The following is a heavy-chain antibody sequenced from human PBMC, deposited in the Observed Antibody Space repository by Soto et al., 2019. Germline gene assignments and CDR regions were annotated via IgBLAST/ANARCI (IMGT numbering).Heavy chain of an antibody. CDR2: MYPNSGNT. V-gene: IGHV1-8*01. D-gene: IGHD2-2*01. Sequence: SVRVSRKASGYTFTSYDINWVRQATGQGLEWMGWMYPNSGNTGYAQKFQGRVTMTRNTSISTAYMELSSLRSEDTAVYYCARVVVVVPAAMPTGIMDVWGKGTTVTVSS. CDR3: ARVVVVVPAAMPTGIMDV. CDR1: GYTFTSYD. J-gene: IGHJ6*03.